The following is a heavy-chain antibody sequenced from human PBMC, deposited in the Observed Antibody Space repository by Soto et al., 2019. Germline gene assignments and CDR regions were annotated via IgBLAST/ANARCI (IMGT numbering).Heavy chain of an antibody. D-gene: IGHD6-19*01. Sequence: QVQLQQWGAGLLKPSETLSLTCAVYGVSFNSYFWNWVRQPPGKGLEWIGEATPYGRSNYNPSLKSRVTIEKVRYNNRCSGGVVSLTAGNAVFYNCATSGSPGPNFFDFWGRGEMAPVFS. CDR2: ATPYGRS. CDR3: ATSGSPGPNFFDF. J-gene: IGHJ3*01. V-gene: IGHV4-34*02. CDR1: GVSFNSYF.